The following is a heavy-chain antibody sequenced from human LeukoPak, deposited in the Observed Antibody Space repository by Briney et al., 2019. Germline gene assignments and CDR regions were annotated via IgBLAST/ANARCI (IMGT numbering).Heavy chain of an antibody. CDR2: IYYSGST. V-gene: IGHV4-39*01. J-gene: IGHJ4*02. D-gene: IGHD6-19*01. Sequence: PSETLPLTCTVSGGSISSSSYYWGWTRQPPGKGLEWIGSIYYSGSTYYNPSLKSRVTISVDTSKNQFSLKLSFVTAADTAVYYCASQGDTIAVALFDYWGQGTLVTVSS. CDR1: GGSISSSSYY. CDR3: ASQGDTIAVALFDY.